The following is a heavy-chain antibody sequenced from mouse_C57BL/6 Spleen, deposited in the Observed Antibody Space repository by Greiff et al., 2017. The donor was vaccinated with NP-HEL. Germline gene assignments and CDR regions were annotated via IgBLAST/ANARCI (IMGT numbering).Heavy chain of an antibody. Sequence: VQLQQSGAELVRPGASVKLSCTASGFNIKDYYMHWVKQRPEQGLEWIGRIDPEDGDTEYAPKFQGKATMTADTSSNTAYLQLSSLTSEDTAVYYCTIPITTVVAEDFDYWGQGTTLTVSS. D-gene: IGHD1-1*01. V-gene: IGHV14-1*01. CDR1: GFNIKDYY. CDR2: IDPEDGDT. CDR3: TIPITTVVAEDFDY. J-gene: IGHJ2*01.